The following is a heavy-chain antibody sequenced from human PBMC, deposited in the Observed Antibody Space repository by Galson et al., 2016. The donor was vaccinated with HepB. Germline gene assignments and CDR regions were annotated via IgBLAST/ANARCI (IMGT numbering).Heavy chain of an antibody. J-gene: IGHJ6*02. D-gene: IGHD3-16*02. CDR3: ARYNGYVWGTYRRYYYGMDG. Sequence: SVKVSCKASGYTFTAYTMHWVRQAPGQRLEWMGWINTGNGDTRYSQNFQGRVIITRDTSASTVYMELSSLRSDDTAGYYCARYNGYVWGTYRRYYYGMDGWGQGTTVIVSS. CDR1: GYTFTAYT. V-gene: IGHV1-3*04. CDR2: INTGNGDT.